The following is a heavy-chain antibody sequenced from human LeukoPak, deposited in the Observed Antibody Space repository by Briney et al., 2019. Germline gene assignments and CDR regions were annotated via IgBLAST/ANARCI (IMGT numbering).Heavy chain of an antibody. V-gene: IGHV4-31*03. J-gene: IGHJ4*02. Sequence: SETLSLTCTVSGGSISSGGYYWSWIRQHPGKGLEWIGYIYYSGSPYYNPSLKSRVTISVDTSKNQFSLKLSSVTAADTAVYYCASANYGSVAYWGQGTLATVPS. D-gene: IGHD3-10*01. CDR1: GGSISSGGYY. CDR3: ASANYGSVAY. CDR2: IYYSGSP.